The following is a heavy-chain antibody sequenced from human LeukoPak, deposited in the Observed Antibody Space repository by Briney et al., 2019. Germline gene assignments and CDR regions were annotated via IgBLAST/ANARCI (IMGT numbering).Heavy chain of an antibody. D-gene: IGHD1-1*01. V-gene: IGHV3-48*04. Sequence: GGSLRLSCAASGFTFSSYGMNWVRQAPGKGLEWVSYISSSGSTIYYADSVKGRFTISRDNAKNSLYLQMNSLRAEDTAVYYCARDMEPDAFDIWGQGTIVTVSS. J-gene: IGHJ3*02. CDR2: ISSSGSTI. CDR1: GFTFSSYG. CDR3: ARDMEPDAFDI.